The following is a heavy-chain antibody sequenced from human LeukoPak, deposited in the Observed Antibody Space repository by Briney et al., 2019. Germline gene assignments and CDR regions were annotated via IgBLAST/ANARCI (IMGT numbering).Heavy chain of an antibody. J-gene: IGHJ4*02. CDR2: ISGSGGST. D-gene: IGHD1-26*01. Sequence: GGSLRLSCAASGFTFSSYGMSWVRQVPGKGLEWVSAISGSGGSTYYADSVKGRFTISRDNSKNTLYLQMNSLRAEDTAVYYCAKDRSSGSYYVEGYFDYWGQGTLVTVSS. V-gene: IGHV3-23*01. CDR3: AKDRSSGSYYVEGYFDY. CDR1: GFTFSSYG.